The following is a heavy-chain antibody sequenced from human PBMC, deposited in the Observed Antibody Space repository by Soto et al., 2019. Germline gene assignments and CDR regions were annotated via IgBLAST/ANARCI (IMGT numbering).Heavy chain of an antibody. CDR3: ARPLCSSTRCGPYFFDS. V-gene: IGHV1-8*01. D-gene: IGHD2-2*01. Sequence: QVQLVQSGAEVKKPGASVKVSCKASGYTFTSNDINWVRQAPGQGPEWMGWMNPDNGKTGFAQKFQGRITMTRNTSISTAYIELSSLRADDTAVYFCARPLCSSTRCGPYFFDSWGQGSLVTVSS. J-gene: IGHJ4*02. CDR2: MNPDNGKT. CDR1: GYTFTSND.